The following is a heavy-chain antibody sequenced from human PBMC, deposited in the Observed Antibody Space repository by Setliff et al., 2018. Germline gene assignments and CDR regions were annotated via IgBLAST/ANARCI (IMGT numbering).Heavy chain of an antibody. Sequence: ASVKVSCKASGYTFTSYAMHWVRQAPGQGLEWMGWIGAYNGNTYNAHKFQGRVTMTSDTSTSTAYMELRSLRSEDTAVYYCARTLVGATWVDYWGQGTLVTVSS. V-gene: IGHV1-18*01. CDR2: IGAYNGNT. CDR1: GYTFTSYA. D-gene: IGHD1-26*01. CDR3: ARTLVGATWVDY. J-gene: IGHJ4*02.